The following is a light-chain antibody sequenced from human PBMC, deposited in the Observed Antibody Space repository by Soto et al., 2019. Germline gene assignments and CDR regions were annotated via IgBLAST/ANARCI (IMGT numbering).Light chain of an antibody. Sequence: DIQMTQSPSTLSASVGDRVTITCRASQSISSWLAWYQQKPGKAPKLLIYDASSLESGVPSRFSGSGSGTEFTHTISSLQPDDFAPYYCQQYNSYSPGFTFGPGTKVDIK. CDR3: QQYNSYSPGFT. CDR2: DAS. CDR1: QSISSW. V-gene: IGKV1-5*01. J-gene: IGKJ3*01.